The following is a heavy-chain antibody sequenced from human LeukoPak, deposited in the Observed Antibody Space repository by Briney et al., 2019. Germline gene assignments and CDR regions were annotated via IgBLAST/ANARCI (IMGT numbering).Heavy chain of an antibody. D-gene: IGHD1-26*01. CDR2: IYYSGST. CDR1: SGSISSYY. CDR3: ARVRVGTSKYNWFAP. V-gene: IGHV4-59*01. Sequence: SETLSLTCTVSSGSISSYYWSWIRQPPGKGLEWIGYIYYSGSTNYNLSLKSRVTISVDTSKNQFSLKLSSVIAADTAVYYCARVRVGTSKYNWFAPWGQGTLVTVSS. J-gene: IGHJ5*02.